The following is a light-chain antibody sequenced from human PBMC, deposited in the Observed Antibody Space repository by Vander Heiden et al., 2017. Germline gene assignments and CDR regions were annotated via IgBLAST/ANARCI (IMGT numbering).Light chain of an antibody. V-gene: IGKV3-20*01. J-gene: IGKJ1*01. CDR1: QSVSSSY. Sequence: IVLPQPPAPPSSSPGESATLSCRASQSVSSSYLAWYQQKPGQAPRLLIYGASSRATGIPDRFSGSGSGTDFTLTISRLEPEDFAVYYCQQYDSSPWTFGQGTKVEIK. CDR2: GAS. CDR3: QQYDSSPWT.